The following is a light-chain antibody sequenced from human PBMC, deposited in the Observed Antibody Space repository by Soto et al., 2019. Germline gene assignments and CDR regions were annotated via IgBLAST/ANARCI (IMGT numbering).Light chain of an antibody. V-gene: IGKV1-12*01. J-gene: IGKJ5*01. CDR3: QQAYSFPIT. Sequence: DIQMTQSPSSVSASVGDTVTITCRASHYIDSWLAWYQQKPGKAPKLLIYDASRLRSGVPSTFRGSRSGTDFTLTIPDLQPEDFATYYCQQAYSFPITFGQGTRLEIK. CDR2: DAS. CDR1: HYIDSW.